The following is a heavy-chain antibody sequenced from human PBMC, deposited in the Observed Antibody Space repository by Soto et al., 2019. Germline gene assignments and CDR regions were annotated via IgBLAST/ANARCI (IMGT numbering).Heavy chain of an antibody. CDR3: AKVEGVYYYDSSGFRFDP. CDR2: ISGSGGST. V-gene: IGHV3-23*01. J-gene: IGHJ5*02. D-gene: IGHD3-22*01. CDR1: GFTFSSYA. Sequence: GGSLRLSCAASGFTFSSYAMSWVRQAPGKGLEWVSAISGSGGSTYYADSVKGRFTISRDNPKNTLYLQMNSLRAEDTAVYYCAKVEGVYYYDSSGFRFDPWGQGTLVTVSS.